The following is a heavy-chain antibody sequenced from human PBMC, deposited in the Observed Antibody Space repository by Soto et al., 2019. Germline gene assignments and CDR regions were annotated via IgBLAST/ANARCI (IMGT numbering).Heavy chain of an antibody. D-gene: IGHD1-1*01. V-gene: IGHV3-11*06. Sequence: QVQLVESGGDLVKPGGSLILSCAASGFTFSDYYMSWVRQAPGKGLEWLSYISQSSAYTNYADSVRGRFTISRDNAKNSLYLQMNSLRADDTAVYYCTSAERGKTGTRVWGQGTLVTVSS. CDR2: ISQSSAYT. CDR1: GFTFSDYY. CDR3: TSAERGKTGTRV. J-gene: IGHJ4*02.